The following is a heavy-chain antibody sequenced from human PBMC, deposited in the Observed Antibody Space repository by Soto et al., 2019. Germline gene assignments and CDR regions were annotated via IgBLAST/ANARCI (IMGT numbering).Heavy chain of an antibody. V-gene: IGHV3-15*01. CDR1: GFNFENHV. Sequence: GGSLRLSCAAAGFNFENHVMGWVRQAPGKGLEWVGRVKTKAQGETTDYAAPVKGRFTISRDDSTYTLYLHMRSLKADDTAVYYCTTGSVEGVWGQGTTVTVSS. CDR3: TTGSVEGV. J-gene: IGHJ6*02. CDR2: VKTKAQGETT. D-gene: IGHD2-15*01.